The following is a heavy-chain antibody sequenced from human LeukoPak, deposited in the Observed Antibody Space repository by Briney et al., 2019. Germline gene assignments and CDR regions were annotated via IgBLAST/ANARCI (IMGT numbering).Heavy chain of an antibody. V-gene: IGHV1-3*01. CDR2: INAGNDNT. D-gene: IGHD2-15*01. CDR1: GYTFTSYA. Sequence: GASVKVSCKASGYTFTSYAMHWVRQAPGQRLEWMGWINAGNDNTKYSQKFQGRVTITRDTSASTAYMELSSLRSEDTAVYYCARDLGYCTGGTCYPNWFDPWGQGTLVTVFS. J-gene: IGHJ5*02. CDR3: ARDLGYCTGGTCYPNWFDP.